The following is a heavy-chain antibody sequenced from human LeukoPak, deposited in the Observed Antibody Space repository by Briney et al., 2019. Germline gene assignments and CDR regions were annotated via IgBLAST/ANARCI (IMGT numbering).Heavy chain of an antibody. CDR3: ATPTRGGIAVTGTFGH. D-gene: IGHD6-19*01. CDR2: INHSGAT. Sequence: NPSETLSLTCAGSGGAFTGHYWSWIRQPPGKGLEWIGEINHSGATNYNPSLKSRVTISVDTSKNQFSLRLTSVSAADTGVYYCATPTRGGIAVTGTFGHWGQGTQVTVSS. J-gene: IGHJ4*02. V-gene: IGHV4-34*01. CDR1: GGAFTGHY.